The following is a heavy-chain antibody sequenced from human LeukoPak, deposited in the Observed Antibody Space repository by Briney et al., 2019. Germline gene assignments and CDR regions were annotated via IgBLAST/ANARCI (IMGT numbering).Heavy chain of an antibody. D-gene: IGHD5-12*01. V-gene: IGHV1-18*01. CDR2: ISAYNGNT. J-gene: IGHJ6*03. CDR1: GYTFTSYG. CDR3: ARRGYDLSYYYYYYMDV. Sequence: ASVKVSCKASGYTFTSYGISWVRQAPGQGLEWMGWISAYNGNTNYAQKLQGRDTMTTDTSTSTAYMELRSLRSDDTAVYYCARRGYDLSYYYYYYMDVWGKGTTVTVSS.